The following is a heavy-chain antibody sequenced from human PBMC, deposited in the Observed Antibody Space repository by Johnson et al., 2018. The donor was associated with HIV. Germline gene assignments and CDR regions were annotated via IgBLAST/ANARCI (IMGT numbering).Heavy chain of an antibody. V-gene: IGHV3-20*04. CDR1: GFTFSDYY. CDR2: INWNGGST. D-gene: IGHD6-13*01. J-gene: IGHJ3*02. Sequence: VQLVESGGGLVKPGGSLRLSCAASGFTFSDYYMSWIRQAPGKGLEWVSGINWNGGSTGYADSVKGRFTISRDNAKNTLYLQMNSLRAEDTAVYYCARQAAAGAFDIWGQGTMVTVSS. CDR3: ARQAAAGAFDI.